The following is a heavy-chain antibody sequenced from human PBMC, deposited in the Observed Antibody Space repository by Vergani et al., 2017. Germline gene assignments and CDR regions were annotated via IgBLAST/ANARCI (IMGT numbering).Heavy chain of an antibody. CDR2: INHSGST. CDR1: GGSFLGYF. J-gene: IGHJ3*01. Sequence: QVQLQQWGAGLLKPSETLSLTCAVYGGSFLGYFWSWIRQPPGKGLEWIGEINHSGSTNYNPSLKSRVTISVDTSKNQFSLKLSSVTAADTAVYYCASHAGPKDFWGQGTMVTVSS. V-gene: IGHV4-34*01. CDR3: ASHAGPKDF.